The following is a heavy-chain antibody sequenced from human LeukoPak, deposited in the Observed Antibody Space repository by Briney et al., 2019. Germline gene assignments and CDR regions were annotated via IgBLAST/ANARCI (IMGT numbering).Heavy chain of an antibody. Sequence: GRSLRLSCAASGFTFDDYAMQWVRQAPGRGLEWVSGISWNSGSIGYADSVKGRFTISRDNSKNTMFLQMNSLRHDGTALYYCAKDNFYDTPDVWGQGTLVTVSS. V-gene: IGHV3-9*01. D-gene: IGHD3-22*01. CDR3: AKDNFYDTPDV. CDR2: ISWNSGSI. CDR1: GFTFDDYA. J-gene: IGHJ4*01.